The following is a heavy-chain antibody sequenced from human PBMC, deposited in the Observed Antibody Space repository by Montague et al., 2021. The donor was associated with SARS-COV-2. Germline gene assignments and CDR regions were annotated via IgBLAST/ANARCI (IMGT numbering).Heavy chain of an antibody. D-gene: IGHD3-3*01. CDR2: IHTSGST. CDR3: ASGKYYDFWSGYYSHGYVCGMDV. Sequence: SETLSLTCTVSGGSISSYYWSWIRQSAGKGLEWIGRIHTSGSTDYNPSLNSRVTMSVDTSKNQFSLKLSPVTAADTAVYYCASGKYYDFWSGYYSHGYVCGMDVWGQGTTVTVSS. V-gene: IGHV4-4*07. J-gene: IGHJ6*02. CDR1: GGSISSYY.